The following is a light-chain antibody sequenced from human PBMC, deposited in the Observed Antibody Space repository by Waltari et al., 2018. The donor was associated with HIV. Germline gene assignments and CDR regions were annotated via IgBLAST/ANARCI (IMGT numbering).Light chain of an antibody. V-gene: IGLV2-8*01. CDR1: SSDVGGYNY. J-gene: IGLJ2*01. CDR3: SSYAGSHNFVV. Sequence: QSALTQPPSASGSPGQSVTISCTGTSSDVGGYNYVSWYQQHPGKAPKVMIYEVSKRPSGVPDRCPGSKSGNTASLTVSGLQAEDEADYYCSSYAGSHNFVVFGGGTKLTVL. CDR2: EVS.